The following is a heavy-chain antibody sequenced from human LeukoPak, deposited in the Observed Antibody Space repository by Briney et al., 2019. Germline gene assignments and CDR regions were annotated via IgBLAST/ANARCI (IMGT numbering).Heavy chain of an antibody. Sequence: ASVKVSCKASGYAFTTYYLHWVRQAPGQGLEWMGIINPSGGSTNYAQKFQGRVTMTRDTSTSTVYMELSSLKSEDTAVYYCARDLFRAAGSNYYGMDVWGQGATVTVSS. J-gene: IGHJ6*02. V-gene: IGHV1-46*01. CDR1: GYAFTTYY. CDR3: ARDLFRAAGSNYYGMDV. D-gene: IGHD2-21*01. CDR2: INPSGGST.